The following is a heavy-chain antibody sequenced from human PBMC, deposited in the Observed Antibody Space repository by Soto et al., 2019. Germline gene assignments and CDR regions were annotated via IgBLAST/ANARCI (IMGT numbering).Heavy chain of an antibody. CDR1: GFTFSSYA. CDR2: ISGSGGST. V-gene: IGHV3-23*01. Sequence: PGGSLRLSCAASGFTFSSYAMSWVRQAPGKGLEWVSAISGSGGSTYYADSVKGRFTISRDNSKNTLYLQMNSLRAEDTAVYYCAKDPMITFGGVIGAFDYWGQGTLVTVSS. CDR3: AKDPMITFGGVIGAFDY. D-gene: IGHD3-16*02. J-gene: IGHJ4*02.